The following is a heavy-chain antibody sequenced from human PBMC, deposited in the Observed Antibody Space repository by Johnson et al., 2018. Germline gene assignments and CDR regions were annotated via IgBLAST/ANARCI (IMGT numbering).Heavy chain of an antibody. V-gene: IGHV3-30*18. CDR2: ISYAGSSQ. J-gene: IGHJ3*01. Sequence: QVRLQESGGGLVQPGRSLGLSCAASGFTFSNYGMHWVRQAPGKGLEWVAVISYAGSSQYYADSVKGRFIISRDNSKNTMYLQMNSLRAEDTAVYYCAKRRGTPSTLFDAFDVWGQGTMVTVSS. CDR3: AKRRGTPSTLFDAFDV. CDR1: GFTFSNYG. D-gene: IGHD3-16*01.